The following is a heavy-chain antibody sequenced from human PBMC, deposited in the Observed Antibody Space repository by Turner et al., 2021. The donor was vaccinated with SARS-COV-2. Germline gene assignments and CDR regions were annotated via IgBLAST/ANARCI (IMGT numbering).Heavy chain of an antibody. CDR1: GFRFNTFA. V-gene: IGHV3-23*01. J-gene: IGHJ4*02. CDR2: ISGGGGSI. Sequence: EVQLFESGGGLVQPGGSLRLSCVASGFRFNTFAMSWVRQAPGKGLEWVSAISGGGGSISYADSVKGRFAISRDNSKNTLYLQMNSLRAEDTAVYYCAKGASQHFDYWGQGTLVTVSS. CDR3: AKGASQHFDY. D-gene: IGHD5-18*01.